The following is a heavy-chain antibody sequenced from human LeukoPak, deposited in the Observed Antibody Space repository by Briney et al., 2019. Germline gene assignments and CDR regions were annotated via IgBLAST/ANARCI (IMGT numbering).Heavy chain of an antibody. CDR2: IYYSGST. D-gene: IGHD3-22*01. CDR1: GGSISSYY. V-gene: IGHV4-59*08. J-gene: IGHJ3*02. Sequence: SETLPLTCTVSGGSISSYYWSWIRQPPGRGLEWIGYIYYSGSTNYNPSLKSRVTISVDTSKNQFSLKLSSVTAADTAVYYCARHTTYYYDSSGYYSDAFDIWGQGTMVTVSS. CDR3: ARHTTYYYDSSGYYSDAFDI.